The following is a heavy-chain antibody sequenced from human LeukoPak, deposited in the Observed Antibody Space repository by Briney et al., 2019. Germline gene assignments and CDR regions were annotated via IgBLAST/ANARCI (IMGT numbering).Heavy chain of an antibody. D-gene: IGHD3-3*01. V-gene: IGHV3-21*01. CDR3: VSGTVTIFGVVIIQRFDY. Sequence: GGSLRLSCAASGFTFSSYSMNWVRQAPGKGLEWVSSISSSSSYIYYADSVKGRFTISRDNAKNSLYLQMSSLRAEDTAVYYCVSGTVTIFGVVIIQRFDYWGQGTLVTVSS. CDR2: ISSSSSYI. CDR1: GFTFSSYS. J-gene: IGHJ4*02.